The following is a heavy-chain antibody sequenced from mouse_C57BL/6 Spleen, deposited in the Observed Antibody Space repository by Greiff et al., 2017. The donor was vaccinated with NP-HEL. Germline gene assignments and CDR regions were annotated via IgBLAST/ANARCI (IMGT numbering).Heavy chain of an antibody. CDR2: IWSGGST. D-gene: IGHD5-2*01. CDR1: GFSLTSYG. Sequence: QVQLQQSGPGLVQPSQSLSITCTVSGFSLTSYGVHWVRQSPGKGLEWLGVIWSGGSTDYNEAFIPRLSISKDNSKSQVFFKMNSLQADDTAVNYCARNRNRGAWFAYWGKGTRVTVAA. V-gene: IGHV2-2*01. J-gene: IGHJ3*01. CDR3: ARNRNRGAWFAY.